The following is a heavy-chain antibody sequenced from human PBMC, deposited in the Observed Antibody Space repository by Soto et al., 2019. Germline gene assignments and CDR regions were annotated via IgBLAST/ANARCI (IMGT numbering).Heavy chain of an antibody. CDR3: ADDSSGPTPGAFDI. Sequence: ASVKVSCKASGGTFSSYAISWVRQAPGQGLEWMGGIIPIFGTANYAQKLQGRVTMTTDTSTSTAYMELRSLRPDDTAVYYCADDSSGPTPGAFDIWGQGTMVTVSS. CDR2: IIPIFGTA. D-gene: IGHD3-22*01. V-gene: IGHV1-69*05. J-gene: IGHJ3*02. CDR1: GGTFSSYA.